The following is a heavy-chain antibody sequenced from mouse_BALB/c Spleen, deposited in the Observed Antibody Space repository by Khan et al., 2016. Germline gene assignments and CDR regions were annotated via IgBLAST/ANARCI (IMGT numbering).Heavy chain of an antibody. CDR1: GYSITSDYA. V-gene: IGHV3-2*02. D-gene: IGHD2-3*01. Sequence: EVKLEESGPGLMKPSQSLSLTCTVTGYSITSDYAWNWIRQFPGNKLEWMGYIIYSGSTTYTPSLKSRISITRDTSKNQFFLQLNSVTIEDTATYYCASDGPNYARDYGGQGTSVTVSS. J-gene: IGHJ4*01. CDR3: ASDGPNYARDY. CDR2: IIYSGST.